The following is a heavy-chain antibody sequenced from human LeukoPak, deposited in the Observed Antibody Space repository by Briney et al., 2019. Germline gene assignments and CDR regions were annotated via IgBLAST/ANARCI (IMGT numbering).Heavy chain of an antibody. Sequence: GGSLRLSCAASGFTFSNAWMSWVRQAPGKGLEWVGRIKSKTDGGTTDYAAPVKGRFTISRDDSKNTLYLQMNSLKTEDTAVYYCTTDPAYYGSGSYYNWGDKNYYFDYWGQGTLVTVSS. V-gene: IGHV3-15*01. CDR1: GFTFSNAW. D-gene: IGHD3-10*01. CDR2: IKSKTDGGTT. CDR3: TTDPAYYGSGSYYNWGDKNYYFDY. J-gene: IGHJ4*02.